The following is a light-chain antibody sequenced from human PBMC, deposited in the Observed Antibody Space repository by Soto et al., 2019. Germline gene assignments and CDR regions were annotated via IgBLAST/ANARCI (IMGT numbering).Light chain of an antibody. J-gene: IGLJ1*01. V-gene: IGLV2-14*01. CDR2: DVS. CDR1: SSDVGGYNY. Sequence: ALTQPASVSASPGQSITISCTGTSSDVGGYNYVSWYQQHPGKAPKLMIYDVSNRPSGVSNRFSGSKSGNTASLTISGLQAEDEADYYCSSYTSSSTLYVFGTGTKLTVL. CDR3: SSYTSSSTLYV.